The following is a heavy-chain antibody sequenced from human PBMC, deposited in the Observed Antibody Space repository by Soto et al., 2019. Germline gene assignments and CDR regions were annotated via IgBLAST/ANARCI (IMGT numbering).Heavy chain of an antibody. CDR3: ARGRIPVVRRYFDY. V-gene: IGHV4-61*08. J-gene: IGHJ4*02. D-gene: IGHD2-15*01. CDR1: GGSVSSGGYY. Sequence: QVQLQESGPGLVKPSETLSLTCNVSGGSVSSGGYYWNWIRQPPGKGLEWIGHIHYSGSTNYNPPLKSRVTISVDTSKNQFSRKLNSVTAADKAIYYCARGRIPVVRRYFDYWGQGTLVTVSS. CDR2: IHYSGST.